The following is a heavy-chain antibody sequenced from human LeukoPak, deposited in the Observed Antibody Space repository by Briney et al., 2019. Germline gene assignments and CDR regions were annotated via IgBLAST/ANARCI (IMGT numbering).Heavy chain of an antibody. Sequence: WASVKVSCKASGYTFTAYYMHWVRQAPGQGLEWMGWINPNSGGTNYAQKFQGRVTMTRDTSISTAYMELSRLRSDDTAVYYCARDYYDSSGLGAFDIWGQGTMVTVSS. CDR2: INPNSGGT. V-gene: IGHV1-2*02. CDR3: ARDYYDSSGLGAFDI. CDR1: GYTFTAYY. D-gene: IGHD3-22*01. J-gene: IGHJ3*02.